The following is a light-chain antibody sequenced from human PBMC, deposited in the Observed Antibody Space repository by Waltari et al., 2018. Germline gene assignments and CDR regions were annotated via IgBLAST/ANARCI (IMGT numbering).Light chain of an antibody. CDR2: SNN. CDR1: SSNFGSNP. V-gene: IGLV1-44*01. J-gene: IGLJ2*01. Sequence: QSVLTQPPSASGTPGQRVTIPCSGSSSNFGSNPVNWYQRPPGTAPKLLTYSNNQRPAGVPDRFSGSKSGTSAALAISGLQSEDEADYYCAAWDDSLNGVVFGGGTKLTVL. CDR3: AAWDDSLNGVV.